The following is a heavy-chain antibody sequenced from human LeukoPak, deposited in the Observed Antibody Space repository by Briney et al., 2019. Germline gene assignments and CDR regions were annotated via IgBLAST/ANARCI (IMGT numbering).Heavy chain of an antibody. D-gene: IGHD6-13*01. Sequence: PSETLSLTCAVYGGSFSGYYWSWIRQPPGKGLEWIGEINHSGSTNYNPSLKGRVTISVDTSKNQFSLKLSSVTAADTAVYYCARGAAATYWGQGTLVTVSS. CDR2: INHSGST. V-gene: IGHV4-34*01. J-gene: IGHJ4*02. CDR3: ARGAAATY. CDR1: GGSFSGYY.